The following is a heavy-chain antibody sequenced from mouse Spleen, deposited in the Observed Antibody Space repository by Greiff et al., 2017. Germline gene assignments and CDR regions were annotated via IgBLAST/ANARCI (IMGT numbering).Heavy chain of an antibody. CDR1: GFTFTDYY. J-gene: IGHJ2*01. CDR2: IRNKANGYTT. CDR3: ARENPRGSYFDY. Sequence: EVKLVESGGGLVQPGGSLRLSCATSGFTFTDYYMSWVRQPPGKALEWLGFIRNKANGYTTEYSASVKGRFTISRDNSQSILYLQMNTLRAEDSATYYCARENPRGSYFDYWGHGTTLTVSS. V-gene: IGHV7-3*02.